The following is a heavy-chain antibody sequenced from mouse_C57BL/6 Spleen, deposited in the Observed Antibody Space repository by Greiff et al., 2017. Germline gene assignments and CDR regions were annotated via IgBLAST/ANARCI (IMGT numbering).Heavy chain of an antibody. V-gene: IGHV3-6*01. CDR2: ISYDGSN. Sequence: EVKLQESGPGLVKPSQSLSLTCSVTGYSITSGYYWNWIRQFPGNKLEWMGYISYDGSNNYNPSLKNRISITRDTSKNQFFLKLNSVTTEDTATYYCASSWLPSYAMDYWGQGTSVTVSS. CDR1: GYSITSGYY. J-gene: IGHJ4*01. D-gene: IGHD2-2*01. CDR3: ASSWLPSYAMDY.